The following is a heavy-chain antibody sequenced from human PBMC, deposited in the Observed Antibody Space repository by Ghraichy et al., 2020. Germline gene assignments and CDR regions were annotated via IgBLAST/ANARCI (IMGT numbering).Heavy chain of an antibody. J-gene: IGHJ2*01. Sequence: SETLSLTCTVSGGSISSGSYYWSWIRQPAGKGLEWIGRIYTSGSTNYNPSLKSRVTISVDTSKNQFSLKLSSVTAADTAVYYCARDRYYYGSGSYWYFDLWGRGTLVTVSS. CDR3: ARDRYYYGSGSYWYFDL. CDR2: IYTSGST. D-gene: IGHD3-10*01. CDR1: GGSISSGSYY. V-gene: IGHV4-61*02.